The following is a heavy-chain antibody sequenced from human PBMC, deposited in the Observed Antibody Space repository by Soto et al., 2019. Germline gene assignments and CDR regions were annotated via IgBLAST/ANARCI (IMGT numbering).Heavy chain of an antibody. CDR1: GFTVSSNY. J-gene: IGHJ4*02. CDR2: IYSGGST. V-gene: IGHV3-53*01. D-gene: IGHD6-13*01. CDR3: ARDLANSSSWYVGY. Sequence: GGSLRLSCAASGFTVSSNYMSWVRQAPGKGLEWVSVIYSGGSTYYADSVKGRFTISRDNSKNTLYLQMNSLRAEDTAVYYCARDLANSSSWYVGYRGQGTLVTVSS.